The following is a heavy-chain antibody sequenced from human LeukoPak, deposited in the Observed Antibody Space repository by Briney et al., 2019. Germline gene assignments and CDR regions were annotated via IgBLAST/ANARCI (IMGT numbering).Heavy chain of an antibody. Sequence: SETLSLTCTVSGGSITSYYWSWIRQPPGKGLEWIGYIYYGGNTNYNPSLKSRVTISVDTSKNQFSLNLRSVTAADTAVYYCARDLRYFDWLPGGGDFDYWGQGTLVTVSS. D-gene: IGHD3-9*01. CDR3: ARDLRYFDWLPGGGDFDY. CDR2: IYYGGNT. CDR1: GGSITSYY. J-gene: IGHJ4*02. V-gene: IGHV4-59*01.